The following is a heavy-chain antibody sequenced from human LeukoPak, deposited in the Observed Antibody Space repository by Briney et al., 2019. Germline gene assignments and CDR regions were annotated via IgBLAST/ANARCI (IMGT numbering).Heavy chain of an antibody. D-gene: IGHD2-15*01. J-gene: IGHJ4*02. CDR2: ISAYNGNT. CDR3: ARDPPFLGSPPLRFDY. CDR1: GYTFTSYG. V-gene: IGHV1-18*01. Sequence: GASVKVSCKASGYTFTSYGISWVRQAPGQGLEWMGWISAYNGNTNYAQKLQGRVTMTTDTSTSTAYMELRSLRSDDTAVYYCARDPPFLGSPPLRFDYWGQGTLVTVSS.